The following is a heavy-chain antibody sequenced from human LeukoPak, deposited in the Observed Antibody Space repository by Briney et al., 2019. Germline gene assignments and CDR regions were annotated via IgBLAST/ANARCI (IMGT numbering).Heavy chain of an antibody. J-gene: IGHJ4*02. V-gene: IGHV1-18*01. CDR1: GYTFTSYG. D-gene: IGHD2-15*01. Sequence: GASVKVSCKASGYTFTSYGISWVRQAPGQGLEWMGWISAYNGNTNYAQKLRGRVTMTTDTSTSTAYMELRSLRSDDTAVYYCARVPLGYCSGGSCYPDYWGQGTLVTVSS. CDR2: ISAYNGNT. CDR3: ARVPLGYCSGGSCYPDY.